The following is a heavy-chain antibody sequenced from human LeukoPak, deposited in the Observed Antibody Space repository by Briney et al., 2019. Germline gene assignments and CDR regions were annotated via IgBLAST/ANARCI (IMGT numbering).Heavy chain of an antibody. CDR2: IYYSGST. D-gene: IGHD4-17*01. CDR3: AREPSDYGDYLEDAFDI. V-gene: IGHV4-59*01. CDR1: GDSISSYY. Sequence: PSETLSLTCAVSGDSISSYYWSWIRQPPGKGLEWIGYIYYSGSTNYNPSLKSRVTISVDTSKNQFSLKLSSVTAADTAAYYCAREPSDYGDYLEDAFDIWGQGTMVTVSS. J-gene: IGHJ3*02.